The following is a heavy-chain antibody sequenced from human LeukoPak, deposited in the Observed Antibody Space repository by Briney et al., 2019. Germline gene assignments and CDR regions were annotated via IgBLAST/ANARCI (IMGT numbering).Heavy chain of an antibody. V-gene: IGHV4-34*01. J-gene: IGHJ4*02. CDR3: ARRRYVAYFDN. D-gene: IGHD1-1*01. Sequence: PSETLSLTCAVYGGSFSGYYWSWIRQPPGKGLEWIGEINHSGSTNYNPSLKSRVTISVDTSKNQFSLKLSSVTAADTAVYYCARRRYVAYFDNWGQGTLVTVSS. CDR1: GGSFSGYY. CDR2: INHSGST.